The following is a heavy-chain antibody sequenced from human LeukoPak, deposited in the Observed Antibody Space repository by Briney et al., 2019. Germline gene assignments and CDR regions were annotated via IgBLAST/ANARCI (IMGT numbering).Heavy chain of an antibody. J-gene: IGHJ4*02. Sequence: GGSLRLSCAASGFTFSSYWMSWVRQAPGKGLEWVANIKQDGSEKYYVDSVKGRFTISRDNAKNSLYLQMNSLRAEDTAVYYCARAPRGLRLGVHFDYWGQGTLVTVSS. D-gene: IGHD5-12*01. CDR1: GFTFSSYW. CDR2: IKQDGSEK. CDR3: ARAPRGLRLGVHFDY. V-gene: IGHV3-7*01.